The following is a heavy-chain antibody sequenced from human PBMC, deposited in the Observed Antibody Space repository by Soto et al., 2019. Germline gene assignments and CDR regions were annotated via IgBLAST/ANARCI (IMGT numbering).Heavy chain of an antibody. CDR2: IYYSGST. D-gene: IGHD6-13*01. V-gene: IGHV4-31*03. CDR3: ARGAAAGTASGVLSVWFDP. J-gene: IGHJ5*02. CDR1: GGSISSGGYY. Sequence: QVQLQESGPGLVKPSQTLSLTCTVSGGSISSGGYYWSWIRQHPGKGLEWIGYIYYSGSTYYNPSLKSRVTISVDTSKNQFSLKLSSVTAADTAVYYCARGAAAGTASGVLSVWFDPWGQGTLVTVSS.